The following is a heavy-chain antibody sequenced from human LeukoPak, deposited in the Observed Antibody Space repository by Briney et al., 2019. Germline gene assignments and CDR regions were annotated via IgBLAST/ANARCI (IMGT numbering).Heavy chain of an antibody. Sequence: SQTLSLTCTVSSDSISSGGYYWSWIRQPAGKGLEWIGRIYTSGSTNYNPSLKSRVTISVDTSKNQFSLKLSSVTAADTAVYYCARDRFYGSGSVAYYYMDVWGKGTTVTVSS. CDR3: ARDRFYGSGSVAYYYMDV. V-gene: IGHV4-61*02. CDR1: SDSISSGGYY. D-gene: IGHD3-10*01. J-gene: IGHJ6*03. CDR2: IYTSGST.